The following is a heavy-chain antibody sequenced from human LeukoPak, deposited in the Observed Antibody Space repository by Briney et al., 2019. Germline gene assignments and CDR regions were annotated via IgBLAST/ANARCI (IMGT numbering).Heavy chain of an antibody. V-gene: IGHV1-69*13. CDR3: ARDRRYTEYYGMDV. J-gene: IGHJ6*04. Sequence: SVKVSCKASGGTFSSYGITWIRQAPGQGLEWMGDIIPVFGTTNYAQNFQGRVTITADESTTTAYMELSSLRSEDTAVYYCARDRRYTEYYGMDVWGKGTTVTVSS. CDR1: GGTFSSYG. D-gene: IGHD2/OR15-2a*01. CDR2: IIPVFGTT.